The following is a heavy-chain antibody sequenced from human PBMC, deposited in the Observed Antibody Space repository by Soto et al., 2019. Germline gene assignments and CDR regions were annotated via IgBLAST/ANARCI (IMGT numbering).Heavy chain of an antibody. CDR1: GGTFSSYA. CDR3: ARSLTGTYYYYGMDV. D-gene: IGHD1-20*01. V-gene: IGHV1-69*12. Sequence: QVQLVQSGAEVKKPGSSVKVSFKATGGTFSSYAINWVRQAPGQGLEWMGGIIPIFGTADYAQMFHGRVTITADESTSTAYMELSSLRSEDTAVYYCARSLTGTYYYYGMDVWGQGTTVTVS. J-gene: IGHJ6*02. CDR2: IIPIFGTA.